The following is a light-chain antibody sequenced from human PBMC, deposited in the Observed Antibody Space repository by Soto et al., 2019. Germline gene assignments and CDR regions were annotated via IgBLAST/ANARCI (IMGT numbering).Light chain of an antibody. CDR3: CSYAGSYTYV. CDR1: SSDVDDYIY. V-gene: IGLV2-11*01. J-gene: IGLJ1*01. Sequence: QSVLTQPRSVSGSPGQSVTISCTGTSSDVDDYIYVSWYQQHPGKAPKLMIYDVTKRPSGVPDRFSGSKSGNTASLTISGLQAEDEADYYCCSYAGSYTYVFGTGTKVTVL. CDR2: DVT.